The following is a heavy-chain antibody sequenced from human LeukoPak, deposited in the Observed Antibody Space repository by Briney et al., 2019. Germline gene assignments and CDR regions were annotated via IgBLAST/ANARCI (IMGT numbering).Heavy chain of an antibody. D-gene: IGHD4-17*01. J-gene: IGHJ4*02. CDR2: ISSSSSYI. CDR1: GFTFSSYS. V-gene: IGHV3-21*01. Sequence: GGSLRLSXAASGFTFSSYSMNWVRQAPGKGLEWVSSISSSSSYIYYADSVKGRFTISRDNAKNSLYLQMNSLRAEDTAVYYCARGLGHDYGDYLDYWGQGTLVTVSS. CDR3: ARGLGHDYGDYLDY.